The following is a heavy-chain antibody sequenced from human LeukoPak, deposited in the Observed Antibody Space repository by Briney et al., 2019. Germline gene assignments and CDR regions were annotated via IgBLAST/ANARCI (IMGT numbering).Heavy chain of an antibody. CDR3: TTRLRNHFDY. V-gene: IGHV3-23*01. D-gene: IGHD5-12*01. J-gene: IGHJ4*02. Sequence: GGSLRLSCAASGFTFSSYTMNWVRQALGQGLEWVSTISDPDSGSETHYADSVQGRFTISRDDSQNMVYLQMDSLRAEDTAVYYCTTRLRNHFDYWGQGTQVTVSS. CDR1: GFTFSSYT. CDR2: ISDPDSGSET.